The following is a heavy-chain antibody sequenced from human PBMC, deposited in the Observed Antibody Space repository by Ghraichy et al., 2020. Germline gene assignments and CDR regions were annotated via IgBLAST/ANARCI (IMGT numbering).Heavy chain of an antibody. J-gene: IGHJ4*02. CDR2: ITGSGGST. V-gene: IGHV3-23*01. Sequence: GGSLRLSCAASGFNFQYYAMSWVRHAPGKGLEWVSGITGSGGSTHYAVSVKGRFTISRDNSKNTLFLQMKSLRAEDTAVYYCAKDLGDGYTLFDYWGQGTLVTVSS. CDR1: GFNFQYYA. CDR3: AKDLGDGYTLFDY. D-gene: IGHD5-24*01.